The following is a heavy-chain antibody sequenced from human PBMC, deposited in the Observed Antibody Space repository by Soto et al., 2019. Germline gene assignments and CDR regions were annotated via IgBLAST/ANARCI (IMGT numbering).Heavy chain of an antibody. CDR3: SHRAARGEYYDSTRDAFDI. CDR1: GFSLSTSGVG. J-gene: IGHJ3*02. Sequence: QITLKESGPTLVKPTQTLTLTCTFSGFSLSTSGVGVGWIRQPPGKALELLALIYWDDDKRYSPSLKSRLTITKDTSKNQVVLTMTNMDPVDTATYYCSHRAARGEYYDSTRDAFDIWGQGTMVTVSS. V-gene: IGHV2-5*02. D-gene: IGHD3-22*01. CDR2: IYWDDDK.